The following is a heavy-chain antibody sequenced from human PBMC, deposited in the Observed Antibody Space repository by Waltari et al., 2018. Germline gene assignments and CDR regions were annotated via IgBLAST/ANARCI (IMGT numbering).Heavy chain of an antibody. J-gene: IGHJ4*02. V-gene: IGHV4-59*12. CDR3: ASRADGSTWGTFDY. CDR2: IKGNSGTH. D-gene: IGHD3-16*01. CDR1: GGSFSSYW. Sequence: QVQLQESGPGLVKPSETLSLTCAVSGGSFSSYWWTWIRQPPGKGLEWIGEIKGNSGTHNYNPSLKSRVTNSKDSSRNHFSLKVRSGTAADTAVYYCASRADGSTWGTFDYWGQGVLVTVSS.